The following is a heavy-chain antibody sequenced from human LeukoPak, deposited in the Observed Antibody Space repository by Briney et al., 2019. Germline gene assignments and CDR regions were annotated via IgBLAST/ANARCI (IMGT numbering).Heavy chain of an antibody. V-gene: IGHV4-4*07. CDR3: ARWKSTYFDY. Sequence: SETLSLTCTVSGGSISSYYWSWVRQPAGKGLEWIGRIYTSGSPNYNPSLKSRVTMSVDTSKNHFALKLSSVTAAETAVYYCARWKSTYFDYWGQGTLVTVSS. J-gene: IGHJ4*02. D-gene: IGHD5/OR15-5a*01. CDR2: IYTSGSP. CDR1: GGSISSYY.